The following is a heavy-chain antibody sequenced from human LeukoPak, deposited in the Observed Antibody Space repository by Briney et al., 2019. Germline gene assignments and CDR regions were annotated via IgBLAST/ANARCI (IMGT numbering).Heavy chain of an antibody. CDR3: ARGFTIFGVVNDAFDI. CDR2: ISGSGGST. CDR1: GFTFSSYA. Sequence: QSGGSLRLSCAASGFTFSSYAMSWVRQAPGKGLEWVSAISGSGGSTYYADSVKGRFTISRDNAKNTLYLQMKSLRAEDTAVYYCARGFTIFGVVNDAFDIWGQGTMVTVSS. D-gene: IGHD3-3*01. V-gene: IGHV3-23*01. J-gene: IGHJ3*02.